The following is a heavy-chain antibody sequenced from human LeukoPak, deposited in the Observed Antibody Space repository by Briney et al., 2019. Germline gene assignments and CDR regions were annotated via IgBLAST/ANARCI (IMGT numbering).Heavy chain of an antibody. V-gene: IGHV4-59*08. Sequence: SETLSLTCTVSGGSISSFYWSWIRQAPGKGLEWVGYISYSGSTYYNPSLKSRVTISVDTSKNQFSLKLSPVTAADAAVYYCARHRGNTYGCVDYWGQGTLVTVS. CDR2: ISYSGST. D-gene: IGHD5-18*01. J-gene: IGHJ4*02. CDR3: ARHRGNTYGCVDY. CDR1: GGSISSFY.